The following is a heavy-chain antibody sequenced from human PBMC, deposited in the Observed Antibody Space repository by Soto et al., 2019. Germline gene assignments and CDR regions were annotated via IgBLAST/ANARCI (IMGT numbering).Heavy chain of an antibody. V-gene: IGHV3-21*01. CDR3: ARVFGSWPNYDY. J-gene: IGHJ4*02. CDR2: ISSSSSYI. D-gene: IGHD6-13*01. CDR1: GFTFSNYS. Sequence: GGSLRLSCAASGFTFSNYSMNWVRQAPGKGLEWVSSISSSSSYIYYADSVKGRFTISRDNAKNSLYLQMNSLRAEDTAVYYFARVFGSWPNYDYWGQGTLVTVSS.